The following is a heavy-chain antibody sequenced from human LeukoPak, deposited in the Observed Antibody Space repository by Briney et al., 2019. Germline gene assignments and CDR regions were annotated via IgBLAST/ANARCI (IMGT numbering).Heavy chain of an antibody. CDR1: GGSISSSNYY. Sequence: SETLSLTCTVSGGSISSSNYYWGWIRQPPGEGLEWIASIYYSGSTYYNPSLKSRLTISVDASKNQLSLKLSSVTAADTAIHYCARHTYYFDYWGQGTLVTVSS. V-gene: IGHV4-39*01. J-gene: IGHJ4*02. CDR3: ARHTYYFDY. CDR2: IYYSGST.